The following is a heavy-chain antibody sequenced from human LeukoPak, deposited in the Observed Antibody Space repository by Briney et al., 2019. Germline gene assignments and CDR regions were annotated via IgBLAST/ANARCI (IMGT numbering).Heavy chain of an antibody. CDR1: GGTFSSYA. Sequence: ASVKVSCKASGGTFSSYAISWVRQAPGQGLEWMGWINPASGGTSSAQKFQGRVTMTRDTSISTAYMELNRLRSDDTAVYYCARAGGGYSSGWGAFDIWGQGTMVTVS. CDR2: INPASGGT. J-gene: IGHJ3*02. CDR3: ARAGGGYSSGWGAFDI. V-gene: IGHV1-2*02. D-gene: IGHD5-18*01.